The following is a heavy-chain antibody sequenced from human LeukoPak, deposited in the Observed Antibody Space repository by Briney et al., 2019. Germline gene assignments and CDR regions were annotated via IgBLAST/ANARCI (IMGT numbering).Heavy chain of an antibody. D-gene: IGHD3-22*01. J-gene: IGHJ3*02. V-gene: IGHV4-4*07. CDR1: GGSISSYY. CDR2: IYTSGST. Sequence: SETLSLTCTVSGGSISSYYWSWLRQPAGKGLEWIGRIYTSGSTNYNPSLKSRVTMSVDTSKNQFSLKLSSVTAADTAVYYCARPTYYYDSSGYSNDAFDIWGQGTMVTVSS. CDR3: ARPTYYYDSSGYSNDAFDI.